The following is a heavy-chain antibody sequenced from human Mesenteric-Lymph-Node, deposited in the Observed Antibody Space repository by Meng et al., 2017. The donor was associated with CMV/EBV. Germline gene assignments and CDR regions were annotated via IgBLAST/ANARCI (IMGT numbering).Heavy chain of an antibody. CDR1: GFTFSSYG. J-gene: IGHJ4*02. Sequence: GGSLKISCAASGFTFSSYGMHWVRQAPGKGLEWVAFTRDDGTNGYYADSVKGRFTISRDNSRNTLYLQMNSLGAEDTAVYYCARDRDYDILTGYYSSYSYFEYWGQGILVTVSS. CDR2: TRDDGTNG. D-gene: IGHD3-9*01. CDR3: ARDRDYDILTGYYSSYSYFEY. V-gene: IGHV3-30*02.